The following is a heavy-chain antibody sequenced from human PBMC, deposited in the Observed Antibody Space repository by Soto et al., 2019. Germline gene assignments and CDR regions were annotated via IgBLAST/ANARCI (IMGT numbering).Heavy chain of an antibody. D-gene: IGHD6-19*01. CDR2: ISYDGSNK. Sequence: QVQLVESGGGVVQPGRSLRLSCAASGFTFSSYAMPWVRQAPGKGLEWVAVISYDGSNKYYADSVKGRFTISRDNSKNTLYLQMNSLRAEDTAVYYCARDLEVAVAGAWGQGTLVTVSS. CDR3: ARDLEVAVAGA. V-gene: IGHV3-30-3*01. J-gene: IGHJ5*02. CDR1: GFTFSSYA.